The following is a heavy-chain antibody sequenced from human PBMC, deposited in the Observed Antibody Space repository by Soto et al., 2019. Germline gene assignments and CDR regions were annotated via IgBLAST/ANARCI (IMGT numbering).Heavy chain of an antibody. CDR1: GGSFSGYY. J-gene: IGHJ4*02. CDR2: INHSGST. Sequence: SETLSLTCAVYGGSFSGYYWSWIRQPPGKGLEWIGEINHSGSTNYNPSLKSRVTISVDTSKNQFSLKLSSVTAADTAVYYCAIRQDYYDSSGPPVAVVYWGQGTLVTVSS. D-gene: IGHD3-22*01. CDR3: AIRQDYYDSSGPPVAVVY. V-gene: IGHV4-34*01.